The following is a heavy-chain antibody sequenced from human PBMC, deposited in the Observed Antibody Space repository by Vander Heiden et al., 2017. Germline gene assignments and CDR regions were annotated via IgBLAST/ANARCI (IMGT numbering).Heavy chain of an antibody. CDR1: GFTFRSYA. CDR2: IGGSVGST. CDR3: AKDRGYCSGGSCYSRYYFDY. Sequence: EVQLLESVGGLVQPGGSLRLSCAATGFTFRSYAMSGVRQAPGKWLGWVSAIGGSVGSTYYADSVKGRFTISRDNSKNTLYLQMNVLRAEDTAVYYCAKDRGYCSGGSCYSRYYFDYWGQGTLVTVSS. J-gene: IGHJ4*02. V-gene: IGHV3-23*01. D-gene: IGHD2-15*01.